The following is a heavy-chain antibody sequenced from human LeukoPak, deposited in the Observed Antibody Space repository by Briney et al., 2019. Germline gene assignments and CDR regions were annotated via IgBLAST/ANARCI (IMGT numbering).Heavy chain of an antibody. CDR2: IYYSGST. CDR1: GGSISSSSYY. J-gene: IGHJ4*02. V-gene: IGHV4-39*07. Sequence: SETLSLTCTVSGGSISSSSYYWGWIRQPPGKGLEWIGSIYYSGSTYYNPSLKSRVTISVDTSKNQFSLKLSSVTAGDTAVYYCARHVRYDILTGYYDYWGQGTLVTVSS. CDR3: ARHVRYDILTGYYDY. D-gene: IGHD3-9*01.